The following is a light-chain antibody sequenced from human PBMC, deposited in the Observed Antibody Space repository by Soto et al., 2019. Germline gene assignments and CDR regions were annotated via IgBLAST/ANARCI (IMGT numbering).Light chain of an antibody. CDR2: SNN. V-gene: IGLV1-44*01. CDR3: AASDDSLNGSNYV. CDR1: SSNIGRNT. Sequence: QSVLTQPPSASGTPGQRVTISCSGSSSNIGRNTVNWYQQVPGTAPKLLIYSNNQRPSGVPDRFSGSKSGTSASLAISGLQSEYEADYYCAASDDSLNGSNYVFGTGTKVTVL. J-gene: IGLJ1*01.